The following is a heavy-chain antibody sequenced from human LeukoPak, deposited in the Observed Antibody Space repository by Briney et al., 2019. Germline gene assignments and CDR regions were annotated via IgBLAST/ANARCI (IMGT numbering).Heavy chain of an antibody. CDR1: GFTFSSDW. Sequence: GGSLRLSCAASGFTFSSDWMSWVRQAPGKGLEWVASIKPEGSEKYYVDSVKGRFTISRDNAKNSLYLQMNSLRAEDTAVYYCTRNRGLDVWGQGTTVTVSS. J-gene: IGHJ6*02. D-gene: IGHD6-25*01. V-gene: IGHV3-7*01. CDR2: IKPEGSEK. CDR3: TRNRGLDV.